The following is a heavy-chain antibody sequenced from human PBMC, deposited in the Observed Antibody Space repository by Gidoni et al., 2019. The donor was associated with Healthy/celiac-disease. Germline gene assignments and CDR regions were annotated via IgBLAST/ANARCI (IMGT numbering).Heavy chain of an antibody. CDR3: AILDYDSVGYPPLDS. J-gene: IGHJ4*02. Sequence: QLQRQASGRALVRPSESLSLTCTVPGGSISSSSYYWGWIRQPPGKGLEWIGGIYYSGCTYYNLSLRRRVTITVDPSKHQFSLTLCSVTDADTAVYYCAILDYDSVGYPPLDSLGQGTLVTVSS. CDR2: IYYSGCT. V-gene: IGHV4-39*01. CDR1: GGSISSSSYY. D-gene: IGHD3-22*01.